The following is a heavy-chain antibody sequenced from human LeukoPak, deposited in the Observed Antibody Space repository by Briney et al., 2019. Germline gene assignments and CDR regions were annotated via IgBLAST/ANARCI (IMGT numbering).Heavy chain of an antibody. J-gene: IGHJ5*02. Sequence: SETLSLTCTVSGGSFSSHYWGYIRQPPGKGLEWIGCIYFSGSTNYNPSLKSRVTMSVDTSKNQFSLKLSSVTAADTAVYYCARDRAGTYNWFDPWGQGTLVTVSS. CDR1: GGSFSSHY. CDR2: IYFSGST. CDR3: ARDRAGTYNWFDP. V-gene: IGHV4-59*11. D-gene: IGHD6-13*01.